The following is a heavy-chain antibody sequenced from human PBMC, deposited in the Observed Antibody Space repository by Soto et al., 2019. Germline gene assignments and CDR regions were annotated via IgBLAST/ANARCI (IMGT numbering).Heavy chain of an antibody. Sequence: QVQLQESGPGLVKPSETLSLTCTVSGGSISSYYWSWIRQPPGKGLEWIGYIYYSGSTNYNPSLKSRVTIPVHTSNDQFSLKLSSVTAADTAVYYCARGDPLLWFGEKVYHGMDVWGQGTTVTVSS. CDR3: ARGDPLLWFGEKVYHGMDV. D-gene: IGHD3-10*01. V-gene: IGHV4-59*01. J-gene: IGHJ6*02. CDR2: IYYSGST. CDR1: GGSISSYY.